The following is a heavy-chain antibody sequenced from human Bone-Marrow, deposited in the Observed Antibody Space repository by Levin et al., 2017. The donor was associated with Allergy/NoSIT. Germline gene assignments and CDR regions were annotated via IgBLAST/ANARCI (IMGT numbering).Heavy chain of an antibody. D-gene: IGHD3-22*01. Sequence: PGGSLRLSCAASGFSLSDYEMNWVRQAPGKGLEWISYISSAHITTGPRIFYADSVKGRFTISRDNAKNSMYLEMSGLRAEDTAVYYCARDHSSGYYHRSTKPATGLYKYYVGMRVWGQGTTVTVSS. CDR1: GFSLSDYE. J-gene: IGHJ6*02. CDR2: ISSAHITTGPRI. CDR3: ARDHSSGYYHRSTKPATGLYKYYVGMRV. V-gene: IGHV3-48*03.